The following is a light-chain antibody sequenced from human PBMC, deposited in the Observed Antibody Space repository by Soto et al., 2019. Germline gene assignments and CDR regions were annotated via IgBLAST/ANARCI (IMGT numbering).Light chain of an antibody. CDR1: QSVSSY. Sequence: EIVLTQSPATLSLSPGEIATLSCRASQSVSSYLAWYQQKPGQAPRLIIYDAYNRATGIPARFSGSGSGTDFTLTISSLEPEDFAVYYCQQRSNWPPITCGQGTRLEIK. CDR2: DAY. V-gene: IGKV3-11*01. J-gene: IGKJ5*01. CDR3: QQRSNWPPIT.